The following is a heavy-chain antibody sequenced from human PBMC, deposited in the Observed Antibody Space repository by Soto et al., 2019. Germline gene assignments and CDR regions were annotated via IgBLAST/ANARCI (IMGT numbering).Heavy chain of an antibody. CDR1: GLTVSGTKY. J-gene: IGHJ3*01. CDR2: LYDVFGS. Sequence: DVQLVDAGGGLIQPGASLRLSCAAFGLTVSGTKYVAWVRQAPGKGLEWVSALYDVFGSFYADSVKGRFTTSSDRSKSTVYLQMNDLRPDDTAVYYCASWHEREHAYDVWGQGTTVIVSS. V-gene: IGHV3-53*01. CDR3: ASWHEREHAYDV. D-gene: IGHD1-1*01.